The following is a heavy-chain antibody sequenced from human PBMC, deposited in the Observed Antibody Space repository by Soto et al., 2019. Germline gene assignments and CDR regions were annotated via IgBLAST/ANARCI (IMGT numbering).Heavy chain of an antibody. CDR1: GFTFSSYG. D-gene: IGHD3-9*01. J-gene: IGHJ4*02. Sequence: QVQLVESGGGVVQPGRSLRLSCAASGFTFSSYGMHWVRQAPGKGLEWVAVISYDGSNKYYADSVKGRFTISRDNSKNTLYLQMNSLRAEDTAVYYCAKGDYDILTGYYISAPWYWGQGTLVTVSS. V-gene: IGHV3-30*18. CDR3: AKGDYDILTGYYISAPWY. CDR2: ISYDGSNK.